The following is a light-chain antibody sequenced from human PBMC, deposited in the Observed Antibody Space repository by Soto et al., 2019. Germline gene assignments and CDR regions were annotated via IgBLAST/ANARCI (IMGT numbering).Light chain of an antibody. CDR1: QSVSSN. CDR2: GAS. CDR3: QQYDNWPPWT. V-gene: IGKV3-15*01. Sequence: EIVMTQSPATLSASPGERATLSCRASQSVSSNLAWYQQKPGQAPRLLIYGASIRAIGIPARFSGSGSGTEFTLTISSLQSEDFAVYYCQQYDNWPPWTFGQGTKVEIK. J-gene: IGKJ1*01.